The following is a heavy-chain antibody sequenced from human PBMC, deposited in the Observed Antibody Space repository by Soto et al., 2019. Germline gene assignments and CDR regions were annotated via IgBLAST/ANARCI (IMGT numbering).Heavy chain of an antibody. CDR2: IYYSGST. CDR3: ARHVEPRVSQYYYYYMDV. CDR1: GGSISSSSYY. J-gene: IGHJ6*03. V-gene: IGHV4-39*01. D-gene: IGHD6-6*01. Sequence: SETLSLTCTVSGGSISSSSYYWGWIRQPPGKGLEWIGSIYYSGSTYYNPSLKSRVTISVDTSKNQFSLKLSSVTAADTAVYYCARHVEPRVSQYYYYYMDVWGKGTTVTVSS.